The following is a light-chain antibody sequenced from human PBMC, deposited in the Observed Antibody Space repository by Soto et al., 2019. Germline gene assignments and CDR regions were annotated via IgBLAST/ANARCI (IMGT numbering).Light chain of an antibody. V-gene: IGLV2-14*01. Sequence: AVMTQPAAVSGSPGQSTTISCTGTSSDVGGYNHVSWYQIHPGKAPKLIIYEVTSRPSGVSYRFSGSKSGNSASLTISGLQAEDEADYYCSSYASSSSDVFGLGTNVTV. CDR2: EVT. CDR3: SSYASSSSDV. J-gene: IGLJ1*01. CDR1: SSDVGGYNH.